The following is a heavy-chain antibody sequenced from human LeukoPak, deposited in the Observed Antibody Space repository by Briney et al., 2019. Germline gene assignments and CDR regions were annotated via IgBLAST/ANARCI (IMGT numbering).Heavy chain of an antibody. J-gene: IGHJ4*02. CDR1: GFTFSSYA. D-gene: IGHD5-24*01. CDR3: AKEDDYNYIDY. Sequence: GGSLRLSCAASGFTFSSYAMSWVRQAPGKGLEWVSTISGSGDTTYYADSVKGRFTISRDNSKNTLYLQVNNLRAEDTAVYYCAKEDDYNYIDYWGQGTLVTVSS. CDR2: ISGSGDTT. V-gene: IGHV3-23*01.